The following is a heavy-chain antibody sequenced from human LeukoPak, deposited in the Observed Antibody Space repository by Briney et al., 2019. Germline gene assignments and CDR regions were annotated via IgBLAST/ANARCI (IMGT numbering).Heavy chain of an antibody. V-gene: IGHV3-48*03. CDR2: ISSSGSTI. Sequence: GGSLRLSCAASGFTFSSYEMNWVRQAPGKGLEWVSYISSSGSTIYYADSVKGRFTISRDNAKNSLYLQMNSLRAEDTAVYYCARLYSSGWMNWFDPWGQGTLVTVSS. J-gene: IGHJ5*02. D-gene: IGHD6-19*01. CDR3: ARLYSSGWMNWFDP. CDR1: GFTFSSYE.